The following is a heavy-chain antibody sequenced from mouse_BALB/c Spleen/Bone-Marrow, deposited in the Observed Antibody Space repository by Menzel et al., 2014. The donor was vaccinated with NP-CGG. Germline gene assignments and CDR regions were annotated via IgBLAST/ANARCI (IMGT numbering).Heavy chain of an antibody. CDR2: FYPGGGYT. CDR3: ARTAYFDY. CDR1: GYTFTNYW. Sequence: QVQLKDSGAELVRPGTSVKISCKASGYTFTNYWLGWIKQRPGHGLEWIGDFYPGGGYTNYNEEFKGKATLTADASSSTAYMQLSSLTSEDSAVYFCARTAYFDYWGQGTTLTVSS. J-gene: IGHJ2*01. V-gene: IGHV1-63*02.